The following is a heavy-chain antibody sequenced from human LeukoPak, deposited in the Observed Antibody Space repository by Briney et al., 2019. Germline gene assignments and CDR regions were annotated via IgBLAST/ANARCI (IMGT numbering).Heavy chain of an antibody. J-gene: IGHJ4*02. CDR1: GSTFSSYA. CDR2: ISYDGSNK. V-gene: IGHV3-30-3*01. Sequence: GRSLRLSCAASGSTFSSYAMHWVRQAPGKGLEWVAVISYDGSNKYYADSVKGRFTISRDNSKNTLYLQMNSLRAEDTAVYYCARTNSGYDYLDYWGQGTLVTVSS. D-gene: IGHD5-12*01. CDR3: ARTNSGYDYLDY.